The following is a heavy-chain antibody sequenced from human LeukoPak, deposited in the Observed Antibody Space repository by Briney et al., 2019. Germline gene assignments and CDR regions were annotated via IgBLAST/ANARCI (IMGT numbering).Heavy chain of an antibody. Sequence: GGSLRLSCVASGFTFSSYWMHWVRQDPRKGLVWVSRINGDGRNINYADSVRGRFTISRDNAKNTLYLQMNTLRVEDTAVYYCAKSRSGSANWALQIFDNWGQGTLVTVSS. V-gene: IGHV3-74*01. CDR1: GFTFSSYW. J-gene: IGHJ4*02. D-gene: IGHD1-1*01. CDR2: INGDGRNI. CDR3: AKSRSGSANWALQIFDN.